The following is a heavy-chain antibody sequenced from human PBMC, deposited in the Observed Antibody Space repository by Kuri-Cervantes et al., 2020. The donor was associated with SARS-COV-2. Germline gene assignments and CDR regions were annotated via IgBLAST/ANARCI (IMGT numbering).Heavy chain of an antibody. Sequence: GGSLRLSCAASGFIFSSYEMNWVRRAPGKGLEWVSYISSSGSTIYYADSVKGRFTISRDNAKNSLYLQMNSLRAEDTAVYYCAPRGEGSGFDYWGQGTLVTVSS. J-gene: IGHJ4*02. V-gene: IGHV3-48*03. D-gene: IGHD3-16*01. CDR2: ISSSGSTI. CDR3: APRGEGSGFDY. CDR1: GFIFSSYE.